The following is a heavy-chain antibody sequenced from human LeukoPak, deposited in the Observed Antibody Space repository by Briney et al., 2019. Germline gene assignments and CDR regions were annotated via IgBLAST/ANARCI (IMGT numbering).Heavy chain of an antibody. Sequence: GGSLRLSCAASGFTFSDSAMTWVRQAPGKGLEWVSLISFSGANAYYADSVKGRFTLSRDNSNDTLYLQLNSLRAEDTAMYYCARDIELSTWGPGTMVTVSS. V-gene: IGHV3-23*01. CDR1: GFTFSDSA. CDR3: ARDIELST. CDR2: ISFSGANA. D-gene: IGHD3-16*02. J-gene: IGHJ3*01.